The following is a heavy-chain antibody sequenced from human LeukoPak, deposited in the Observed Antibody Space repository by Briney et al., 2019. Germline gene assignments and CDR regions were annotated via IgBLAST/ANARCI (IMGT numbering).Heavy chain of an antibody. CDR2: IWYDGSNK. Sequence: GGSLRLSCAASGFTFSSYGMHWVRQAPGKGLEWVAVIWYDGSNKYYADSVKGRFTISRDNSKNTLYLQMNSLRAEDTAVYYCARNIVATIDAFDIWGQGTMVTVSS. D-gene: IGHD5-12*01. V-gene: IGHV3-33*01. J-gene: IGHJ3*02. CDR3: ARNIVATIDAFDI. CDR1: GFTFSSYG.